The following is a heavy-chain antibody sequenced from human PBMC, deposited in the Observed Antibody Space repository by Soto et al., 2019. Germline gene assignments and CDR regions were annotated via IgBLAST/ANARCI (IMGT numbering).Heavy chain of an antibody. CDR3: ARQPYSSSPRYYYGMDV. J-gene: IGHJ6*02. CDR2: IIPIFGTA. Sequence: ASVKVSCKASGGTFSSYAISWVRQAPGQGLEWMGGIIPIFGTANYAQKFQGRVTITADESTSTAYMELSSLRSEDTAVYYCARQPYSSSPRYYYGMDVWGQGTTVTVSS. D-gene: IGHD6-6*01. V-gene: IGHV1-69*13. CDR1: GGTFSSYA.